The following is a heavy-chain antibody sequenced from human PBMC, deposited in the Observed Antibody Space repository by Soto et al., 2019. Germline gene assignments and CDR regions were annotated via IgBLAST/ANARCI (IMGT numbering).Heavy chain of an antibody. J-gene: IGHJ4*02. D-gene: IGHD3-10*01. Sequence: QVQLVQSGAEVKKPGSSVKVSCKASGGTFSSYAISWVRQAPGQGLEWMGGIIPIFGTANYAQKFQGRVTITADKSTSTAYMKLSSLRTEDKAVYYCARDIYTMVRGGTKSDYWGQGTLVTVSS. V-gene: IGHV1-69*06. CDR2: IIPIFGTA. CDR3: ARDIYTMVRGGTKSDY. CDR1: GGTFSSYA.